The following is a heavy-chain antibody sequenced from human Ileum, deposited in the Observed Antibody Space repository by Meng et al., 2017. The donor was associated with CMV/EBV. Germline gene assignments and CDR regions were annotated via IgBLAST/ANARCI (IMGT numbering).Heavy chain of an antibody. CDR3: ARRSSGLFDY. CDR1: GGSISSGDYY. Sequence: QVPPQESGPGLVKPSQTLSLTCTVSGGSISSGDYYWTWIRQPPGKGLEWIGYIYYSGTTYYNPSLKSRVSISVDTSRNQFSLQLSSVTAADTAVYYCARRSSGLFDYWGQGILVTVSS. V-gene: IGHV4-30-4*08. D-gene: IGHD6-13*01. J-gene: IGHJ4*02. CDR2: IYYSGTT.